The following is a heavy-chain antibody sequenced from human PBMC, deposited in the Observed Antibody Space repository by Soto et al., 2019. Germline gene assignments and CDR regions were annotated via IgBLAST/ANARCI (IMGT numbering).Heavy chain of an antibody. CDR1: GYTFTSYY. CDR2: INPDGGST. J-gene: IGHJ4*02. CDR3: AKAPRGGVIITTYSAHIDY. Sequence: QVQLVQSGAEVKKPGVSVMLSCKASGYTFTSYYMHWVRQAPGQGLEWMGIINPDGGSTRYAQKFQGRVTMTRDTSTSTFYMELSSLRSEDTAVYYCAKAPRGGVIITTYSAHIDYWGQGTLVTVSS. V-gene: IGHV1-46*01. D-gene: IGHD3-3*01.